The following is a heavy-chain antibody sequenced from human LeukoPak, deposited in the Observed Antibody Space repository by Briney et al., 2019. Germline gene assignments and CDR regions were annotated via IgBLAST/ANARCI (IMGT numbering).Heavy chain of an antibody. J-gene: IGHJ6*03. CDR1: GLTFSTYS. Sequence: GGSLRLSCAASGLTFSTYSMNWVRQAPGKGLEWVSSISSSSTYIYYADSVKGRFTISRDNAKNSLYLQMNSLRAEDTAVYYCARSYYYYYYYMDVWGKGTTVTISS. CDR3: ARSYYYYYYYMDV. V-gene: IGHV3-21*04. CDR2: ISSSSTYI.